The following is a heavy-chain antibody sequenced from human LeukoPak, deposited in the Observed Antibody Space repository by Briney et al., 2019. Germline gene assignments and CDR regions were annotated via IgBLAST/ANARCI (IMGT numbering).Heavy chain of an antibody. Sequence: GESLKISCKGSGYSFTTNWIGWVRQMPGKGLEWMGIIYPADSDTRYSPSFEGQVTISADKSITTAYLQWSSLKASDTAMYYCARQITDQSSGYDSIDYWGQGTLVTVSS. CDR3: ARQITDQSSGYDSIDY. D-gene: IGHD5-12*01. CDR1: GYSFTTNW. CDR2: IYPADSDT. V-gene: IGHV5-51*01. J-gene: IGHJ4*02.